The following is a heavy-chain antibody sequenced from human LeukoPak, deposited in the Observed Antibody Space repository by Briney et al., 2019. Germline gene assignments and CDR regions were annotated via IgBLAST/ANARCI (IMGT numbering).Heavy chain of an antibody. CDR1: GFTFNSYH. D-gene: IGHD3-10*01. CDR3: ARDYNGHWSVDY. V-gene: IGHV3-30*04. Sequence: GSLRLSCAASGFTFNSYHIHWVRQAPGKGLAWVALISPNGNNKHYPDSVKGRFTLSRDNSKNTLNLQMNSLRVEDTALYYCARDYNGHWSVDYWGQGTLVTVSS. J-gene: IGHJ4*02. CDR2: ISPNGNNK.